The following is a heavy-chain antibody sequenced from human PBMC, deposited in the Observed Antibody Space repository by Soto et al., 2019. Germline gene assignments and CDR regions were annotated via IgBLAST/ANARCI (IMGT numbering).Heavy chain of an antibody. V-gene: IGHV3-23*01. CDR1: GLTFSRYA. Sequence: EEQLLESGGGLVQPGGSLRLSCAASGLTFSRYAMSWVRQAPGKGREWVSIINPSGDITYYGDPVKGRFTISRDNSKTTLSLQMNSISAEDTAVYYCAKSLRPSALTTYYFDSRGQGTLVTVSS. D-gene: IGHD3-9*01. CDR3: AKSLRPSALTTYYFDS. CDR2: INPSGDIT. J-gene: IGHJ4*02.